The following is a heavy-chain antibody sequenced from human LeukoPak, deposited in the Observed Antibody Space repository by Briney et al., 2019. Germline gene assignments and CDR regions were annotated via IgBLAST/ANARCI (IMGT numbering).Heavy chain of an antibody. Sequence: ASVKVSCKASGYTFTGYYMHWVRQAPGQGLEWMGWINPNSGGTNYAQKFQGRVTMTRDTSISTAYMELSRLRSDDTAVYYCARDKGDEYNWNPADYWGQGTLVTVSS. CDR2: INPNSGGT. J-gene: IGHJ4*02. V-gene: IGHV1-2*02. D-gene: IGHD1-20*01. CDR1: GYTFTGYY. CDR3: ARDKGDEYNWNPADY.